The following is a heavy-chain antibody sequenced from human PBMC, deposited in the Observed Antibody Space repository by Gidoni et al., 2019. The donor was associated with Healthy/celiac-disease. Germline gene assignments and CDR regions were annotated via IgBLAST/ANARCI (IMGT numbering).Heavy chain of an antibody. Sequence: EVQLVESGGGLVKPGGSLRLSCAASGFPFSSYSMNWVRQAPGKGLGWVSSISSSSSYIYYADSVKGRFTISRDNAKNSLYLQMNSRRAEDTAVYYCARDSRSGYSSSHDYWGQGTLVTVSS. V-gene: IGHV3-21*01. J-gene: IGHJ4*02. D-gene: IGHD6-19*01. CDR3: ARDSRSGYSSSHDY. CDR1: GFPFSSYS. CDR2: ISSSSSYI.